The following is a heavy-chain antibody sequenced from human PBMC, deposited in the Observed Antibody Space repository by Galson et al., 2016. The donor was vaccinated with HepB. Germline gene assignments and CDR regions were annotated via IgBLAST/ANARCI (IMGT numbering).Heavy chain of an antibody. CDR1: GFTFDDYA. CDR3: AKDIGLHISGGRGVFDY. Sequence: SLRLSCAASGFTFDDYAMHWVRQAPGKGLEWVSGISWNSGSIGYADSVKGRFTISRDNAKNFLYLQMNSLRAEDTAFYYCAKDIGLHISGGRGVFDYWGQGALVTVSS. D-gene: IGHD3-10*01. J-gene: IGHJ4*02. V-gene: IGHV3-9*01. CDR2: ISWNSGSI.